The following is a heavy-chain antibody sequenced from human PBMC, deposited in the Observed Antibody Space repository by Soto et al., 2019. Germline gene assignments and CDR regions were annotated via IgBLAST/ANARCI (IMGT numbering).Heavy chain of an antibody. D-gene: IGHD3-9*01. Sequence: PGESLKISCKGSGYSFTTYWIGWVRQMPGKGLEGMVIIYPGDSDTRYSPSFQGQVTISADTSISTAYLEWSSLKASDTAIYYCARHVYYDVLKKNYWGQGTLVTVSS. CDR1: GYSFTTYW. CDR3: ARHVYYDVLKKNY. V-gene: IGHV5-51*01. CDR2: IYPGDSDT. J-gene: IGHJ4*02.